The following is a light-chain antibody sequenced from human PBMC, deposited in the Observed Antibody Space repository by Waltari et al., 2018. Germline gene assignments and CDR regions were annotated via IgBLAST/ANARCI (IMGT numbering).Light chain of an antibody. CDR2: YGS. Sequence: QSALTQPASVSGFPGQSINISCTGTSSDVGSYNLVSWYQTYPGKAPKLMIYYGSKRPPGVSNRLAGSTSGTTASLTISGLQAEDEADYYCCSYADSSTLVFGGGTKLTVL. CDR3: CSYADSSTLV. V-gene: IGLV2-23*01. J-gene: IGLJ3*02. CDR1: SSDVGSYNL.